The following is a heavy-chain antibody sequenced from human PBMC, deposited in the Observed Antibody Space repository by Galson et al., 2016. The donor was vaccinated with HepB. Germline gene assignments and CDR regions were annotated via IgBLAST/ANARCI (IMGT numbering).Heavy chain of an antibody. J-gene: IGHJ5*02. D-gene: IGHD4-17*01. CDR1: GFTFTSSH. CDR2: IVVGSGNT. Sequence: SVKVSCKASGFTFTSSHIQWVRQARGQRLEWIGWIVVGSGNTNYAQRFHERVTISRDMSTSTAYMELSSLRSEDTAVYYCAASYGDSAKSAMFRGDWFDPWGQGTLVTVSS. CDR3: AASYGDSAKSAMFRGDWFDP. V-gene: IGHV1-58*02.